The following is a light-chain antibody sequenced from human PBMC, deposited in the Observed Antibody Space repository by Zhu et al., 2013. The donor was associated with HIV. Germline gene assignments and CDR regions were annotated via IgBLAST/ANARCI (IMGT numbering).Light chain of an antibody. CDR1: QSVSSN. CDR2: GAS. V-gene: IGKV3-15*01. Sequence: EIVMTQSPATLSVSPGERATLSCRASQSVSSNLAWYQQKRGQAPRLLIYGASTRATGIPARFSGSGSGTEFTLTISSLQSEDFAVYYCQQYNNWYSFGQGTKLEIK. J-gene: IGKJ2*03. CDR3: QQYNNWYS.